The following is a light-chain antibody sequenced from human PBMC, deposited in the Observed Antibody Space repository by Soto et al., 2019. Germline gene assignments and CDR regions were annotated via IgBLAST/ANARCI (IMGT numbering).Light chain of an antibody. CDR3: SSYTSSSTYV. Sequence: QSALTQPASVSGSPGQSITISCTGTSSDVGGYNSVSWYQHHPGKVPKLMIYEVSYRPSGVSNRFSGSKSGSTATLTISGLQAEDEADYYCSSYTSSSTYVFGTGTKVTV. CDR1: SSDVGGYNS. CDR2: EVS. V-gene: IGLV2-14*01. J-gene: IGLJ1*01.